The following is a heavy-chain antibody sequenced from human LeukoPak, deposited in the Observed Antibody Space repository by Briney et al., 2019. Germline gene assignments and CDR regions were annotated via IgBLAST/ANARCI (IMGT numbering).Heavy chain of an antibody. Sequence: GASVKVSCKTSGYSFTNYNLHWVRQAPGQRLEWMGLIKPSGGDTNYAQKFQGRVITTRDTSTSTVYMELSSLKSEDTAVYYCARVRDGYNDAYDIWGQGTMVTVSS. D-gene: IGHD5-24*01. CDR2: IKPSGGDT. CDR3: ARVRDGYNDAYDI. CDR1: GYSFTNYN. V-gene: IGHV1-46*01. J-gene: IGHJ3*02.